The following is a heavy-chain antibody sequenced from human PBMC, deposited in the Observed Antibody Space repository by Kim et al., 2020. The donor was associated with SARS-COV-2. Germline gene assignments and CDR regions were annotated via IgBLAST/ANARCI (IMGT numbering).Heavy chain of an antibody. V-gene: IGHV5-10-1*01. Sequence: FQGHFTISADKSISTAYLQWSSLKASDTAMYYCARHGYDILTGYYFFFDYWGQGTLVTVSS. D-gene: IGHD3-9*01. J-gene: IGHJ4*02. CDR3: ARHGYDILTGYYFFFDY.